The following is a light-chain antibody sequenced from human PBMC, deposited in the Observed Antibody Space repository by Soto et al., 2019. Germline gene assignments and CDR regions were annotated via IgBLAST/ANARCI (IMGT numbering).Light chain of an antibody. V-gene: IGKV1-39*01. Sequence: DIQMTQSPSSLSASVGDRITITCRASHTIVTSLNWYQQKPGKAPNLLIYDASTLQSGVPSRFSGSGSGTDFTHTISSLQPEDFATYYCQQSYSTPPWTFGQGTKVETK. CDR3: QQSYSTPPWT. CDR1: HTIVTS. J-gene: IGKJ1*01. CDR2: DAS.